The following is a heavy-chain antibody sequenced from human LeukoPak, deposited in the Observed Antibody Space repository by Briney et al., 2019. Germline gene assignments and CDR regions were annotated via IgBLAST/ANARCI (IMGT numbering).Heavy chain of an antibody. CDR1: GFTFSDYY. J-gene: IGHJ6*02. Sequence: RGGSLRLSCAASGFTFSDYYMSGLRQARGKGLEWGSYISSSGGTIYYTDSVKGGFTISRDTAKNSLSLQMYTLRAPDTGVYYCARLAAAEHYYYYPMDVWGQGTAVTISS. D-gene: IGHD6-13*01. V-gene: IGHV3-11*01. CDR2: ISSSGGTI. CDR3: ARLAAAEHYYYYPMDV.